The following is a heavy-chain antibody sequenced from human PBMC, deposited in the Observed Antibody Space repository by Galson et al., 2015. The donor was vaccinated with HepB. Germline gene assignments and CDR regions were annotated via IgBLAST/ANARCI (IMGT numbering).Heavy chain of an antibody. V-gene: IGHV3-48*01. CDR3: VSEPSHGDYPFDS. Sequence: SLRLSCAASGFTFSSYAMHWVRQAPGKGLEWLSYINSRSSVIYYADSVKGRFTISRDNAKNSLYLQMNSLRAEDTAVYSCVSEPSHGDYPFDSWGQGTLVTVSS. CDR2: INSRSSVI. J-gene: IGHJ4*02. D-gene: IGHD4-17*01. CDR1: GFTFSSYA.